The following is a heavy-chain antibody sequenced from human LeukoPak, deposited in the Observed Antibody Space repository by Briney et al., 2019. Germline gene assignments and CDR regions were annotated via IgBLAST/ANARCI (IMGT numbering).Heavy chain of an antibody. V-gene: IGHV4-34*01. D-gene: IGHD3-10*01. CDR3: ARATYYYGSGALRFYYYGMDV. J-gene: IGHJ6*02. Sequence: PSETLSLTCAVYGGSFSGYYWSWIRQPPGKGLEWIGEINHSGSTNYNPSLKSRVTISVDTSKNQFSLKLSSVTAADTAVYYCARATYYYGSGALRFYYYGMDVWGQGTKVTVSS. CDR1: GGSFSGYY. CDR2: INHSGST.